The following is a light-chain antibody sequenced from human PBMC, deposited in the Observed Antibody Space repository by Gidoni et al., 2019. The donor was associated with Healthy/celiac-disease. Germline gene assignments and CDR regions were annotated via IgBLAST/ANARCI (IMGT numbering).Light chain of an antibody. Sequence: QSVLTQPPSASGTPGQGVTISCSGSSSNIGSNTVNWYQQHPGTAPKLLIYSNNQRPSGVPDRFSGSNSGTSASLAISGLQSADEADYYCAAWDDSLNGVVFGGGTKLTVL. V-gene: IGLV1-44*01. CDR3: AAWDDSLNGVV. CDR2: SNN. J-gene: IGLJ2*01. CDR1: SSNIGSNT.